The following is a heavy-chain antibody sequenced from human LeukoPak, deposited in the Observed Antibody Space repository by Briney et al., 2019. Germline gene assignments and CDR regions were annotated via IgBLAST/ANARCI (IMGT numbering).Heavy chain of an antibody. Sequence: GGSLRLSCAASGFTFSNYALSWVRQAPGKGLEWVSDISGSGGSTYYADSVKGRFTISRDNSKNTMYLQMNSLRSDDTAVYYCARVSYSSGWTIDYWGQGTLVTVSS. CDR3: ARVSYSSGWTIDY. CDR2: ISGSGGST. J-gene: IGHJ4*02. D-gene: IGHD6-19*01. V-gene: IGHV3-23*01. CDR1: GFTFSNYA.